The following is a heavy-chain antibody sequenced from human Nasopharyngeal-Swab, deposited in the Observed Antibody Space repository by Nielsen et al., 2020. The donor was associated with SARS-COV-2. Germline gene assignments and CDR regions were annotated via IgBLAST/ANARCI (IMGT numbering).Heavy chain of an antibody. CDR1: GFTFSSYS. V-gene: IGHV3-21*01. J-gene: IGHJ3*02. CDR3: ARDCSGGSCYSGNI. D-gene: IGHD2-15*01. Sequence: GESLKISCAASGFTFSSYSMNWVRQAPGKGLEWVSSISSTSNYIYYADSVKGRLTISRDNAKNSLYLQMNSLRAEDTAVYYCARDCSGGSCYSGNIWGQGTMVTVSS. CDR2: ISSTSNYI.